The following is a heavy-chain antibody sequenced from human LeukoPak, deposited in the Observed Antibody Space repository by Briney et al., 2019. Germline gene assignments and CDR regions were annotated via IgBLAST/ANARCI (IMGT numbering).Heavy chain of an antibody. J-gene: IGHJ3*02. CDR1: GGSISSGGYY. CDR2: IYYSGST. V-gene: IGHV4-31*03. CDR3: ARAGTDFGVVIDAFDI. D-gene: IGHD3-3*01. Sequence: SETLSLTCTVSGGSISSGGYYWSWIRQHPGKGLEWIGYIYYSGSTYHSPSLKSRVTISVDTSKNQFSLKLSSVTAADTAVYYCARAGTDFGVVIDAFDIWGQGTMVTVSS.